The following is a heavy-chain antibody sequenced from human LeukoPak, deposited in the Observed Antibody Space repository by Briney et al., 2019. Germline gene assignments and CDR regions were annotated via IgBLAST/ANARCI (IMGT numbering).Heavy chain of an antibody. D-gene: IGHD2-21*02. J-gene: IGHJ6*03. V-gene: IGHV1-46*01. CDR1: GYTFTSYY. CDR2: INPSGGST. CDR3: ARDPGYCGGDCYYYYYYYMDV. Sequence: ASVKVSCKVSGYTFTSYYMHWVRQAPGQGLEWMGIINPSGGSTSYAQKFQGRVTMTRDMSTSTVYMELSSLRSEDTAVYYCARDPGYCGGDCYYYYYYYMDVWGKGTTVTVSS.